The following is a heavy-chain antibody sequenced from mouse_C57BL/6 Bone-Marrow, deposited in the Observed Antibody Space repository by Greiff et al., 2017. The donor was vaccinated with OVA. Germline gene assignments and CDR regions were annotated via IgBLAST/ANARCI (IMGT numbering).Heavy chain of an antibody. CDR1: GYTFTDYY. CDR3: ARRGGSRRAGDWYFDV. D-gene: IGHD2-4*01. Sequence: EVQLQQSGPVLVKPGASVKMSCKASGYTFTDYYMNWVKQSHGKSLEWIGVINPYNGGTSYNQKFKGKATLTVDKSSSKAYRELNSQTSEDAAVYYGARRGGSRRAGDWYFDVWGTGTTVTVSS. V-gene: IGHV1-19*01. J-gene: IGHJ1*03. CDR2: INPYNGGT.